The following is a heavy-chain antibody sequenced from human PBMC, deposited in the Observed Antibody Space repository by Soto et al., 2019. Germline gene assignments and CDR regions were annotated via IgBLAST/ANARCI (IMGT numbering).Heavy chain of an antibody. D-gene: IGHD2-21*02. V-gene: IGHV3-23*01. CDR3: AKGLAYCGGDCPSYYGMDV. Sequence: PGGSLRLSCAASGFTFSSYAMSWFRQAPGKGLEWVSAISGSGGSTYYADSVKGRFTISRDNSKNTLYLQMNSLRAEDTAVYYCAKGLAYCGGDCPSYYGMDVWGQGTTVTVSS. CDR1: GFTFSSYA. CDR2: ISGSGGST. J-gene: IGHJ6*02.